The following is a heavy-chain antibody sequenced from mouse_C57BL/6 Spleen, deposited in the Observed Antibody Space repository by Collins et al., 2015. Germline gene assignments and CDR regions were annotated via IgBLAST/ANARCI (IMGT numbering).Heavy chain of an antibody. V-gene: IGHV5-6*01. D-gene: IGHD2-12*01. CDR1: GFTFSSYG. Sequence: EVQLVESGGDLVKPGGSLKLSCAASGFTFSSYGMSWVRQTPDKRLEWVATISSGGSYTYYPDSVKGRFTISRDNAKNTLYLQMSSLKSEDTAMYYCARRDDDYAMDYWGQGTSVTVSS. J-gene: IGHJ4*01. CDR3: ARRDDDYAMDY. CDR2: ISSGGSYT.